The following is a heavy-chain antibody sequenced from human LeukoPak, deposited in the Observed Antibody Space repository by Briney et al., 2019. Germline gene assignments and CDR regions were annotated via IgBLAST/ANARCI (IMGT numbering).Heavy chain of an antibody. CDR1: SVSISGGGYC. CDR3: ARQVGRGTQVYYMDV. V-gene: IGHV4-30-4*07. J-gene: IGHJ6*03. Sequence: SETLSLTCAVSSVSISGGGYCWNWIRQPPGKGLEWIGYICYSGITYYNPSLKSRLTMSLDTSNNQFFLHLSSVTAADTAVYYCARQVGRGTQVYYMDVWGKGTTVTVSS. CDR2: ICYSGIT. D-gene: IGHD3-16*01.